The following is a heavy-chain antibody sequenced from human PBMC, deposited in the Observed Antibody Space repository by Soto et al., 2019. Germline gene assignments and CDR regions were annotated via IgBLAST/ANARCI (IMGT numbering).Heavy chain of an antibody. D-gene: IGHD3-10*01. V-gene: IGHV1-69*02. CDR1: GGTFSPYT. J-gene: IGHJ4*02. CDR3: TSDWEITVSTWSFGGF. CDR2: IIPFHGVT. Sequence: QVQLVQSGAEVKKPGSSVKVSCKASGGTFSPYTINWVRQAPGQGLEWMGRIIPFHGVTNYAQKFQARVTITAAKSTSTAYMELRGLRFEDTAMYYCTSDWEITVSTWSFGGFWGRGTLVTVSS.